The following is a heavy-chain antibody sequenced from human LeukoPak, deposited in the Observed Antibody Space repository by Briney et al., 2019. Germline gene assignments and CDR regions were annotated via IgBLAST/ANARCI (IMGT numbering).Heavy chain of an antibody. Sequence: PGGSLRLSCAASGFTFSNYAMSWVRQAPGKGLEWVSAISISGGSTYFADSVKGRFTISRDNSRNTLYVQMNSLRAEDTAVYYCAKDLPYAFDIWGQGTMVTVSS. V-gene: IGHV3-23*01. CDR1: GFTFSNYA. CDR2: ISISGGST. J-gene: IGHJ3*02. CDR3: AKDLPYAFDI.